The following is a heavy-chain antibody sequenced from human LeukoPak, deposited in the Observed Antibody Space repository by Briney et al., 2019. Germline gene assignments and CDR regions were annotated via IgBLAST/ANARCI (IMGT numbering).Heavy chain of an antibody. CDR1: GFTFSSYS. J-gene: IGHJ4*02. CDR3: AREATPLAARDY. V-gene: IGHV3-21*01. CDR2: ISSSSSYI. D-gene: IGHD6-6*01. Sequence: PGGSLRLSCAASGFTFSSYSMNWVRQAPGKGLEWVSSISSSSSYIYYADSVKGRFTISRDNAKNSLYLQMNSLRAEDTAVYYCAREATPLAARDYWGQGTLVTVSS.